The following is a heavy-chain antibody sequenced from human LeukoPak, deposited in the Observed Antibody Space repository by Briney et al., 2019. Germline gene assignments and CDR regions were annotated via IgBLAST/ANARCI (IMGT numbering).Heavy chain of an antibody. D-gene: IGHD3-22*01. J-gene: IGHJ4*02. Sequence: GASVKVSCKASGYTFTGYYMHWVRQAPGQGLEWMGWMNPNSGNTGYAQKFQGRVTMTRNTSISTAYMELSRLRSDDTAVYYCARELSYYDSSDYWGQGTLVTVSS. CDR1: GYTFTGYY. CDR3: ARELSYYDSSDY. V-gene: IGHV1-8*02. CDR2: MNPNSGNT.